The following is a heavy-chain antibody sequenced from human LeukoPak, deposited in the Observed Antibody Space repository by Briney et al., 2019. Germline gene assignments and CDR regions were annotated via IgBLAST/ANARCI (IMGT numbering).Heavy chain of an antibody. J-gene: IGHJ4*02. CDR3: VKGYDWNDAY. CDR2: TSHDGSNK. D-gene: IGHD1-1*01. CDR1: GFIFSTYG. Sequence: SGRSLRLSCAASGFIFSTYGMHWVRQAPGKGLEWVAVTSHDGSNKYYADSVKGRFTVSRDNPKNTLYLQTNSLRSEDTAVYYCVKGYDWNDAYWGQGTLVTVSS. V-gene: IGHV3-30*18.